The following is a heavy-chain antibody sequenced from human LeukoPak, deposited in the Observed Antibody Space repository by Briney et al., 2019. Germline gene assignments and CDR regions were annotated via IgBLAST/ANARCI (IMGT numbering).Heavy chain of an antibody. Sequence: GGSLRLSCAASGFTFSSYAMHWVRQAPGKGLEWVAVISYDGSNKYYADSVKGRFTISRDNSKNTLYLQMNSPRAEDTAVYYCATGIAAAGRQNYWGQGTLVTVSS. J-gene: IGHJ4*02. D-gene: IGHD6-13*01. V-gene: IGHV3-30-3*01. CDR1: GFTFSSYA. CDR3: ATGIAAAGRQNY. CDR2: ISYDGSNK.